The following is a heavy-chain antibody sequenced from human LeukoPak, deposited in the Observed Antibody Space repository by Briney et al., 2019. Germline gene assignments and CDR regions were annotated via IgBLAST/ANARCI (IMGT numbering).Heavy chain of an antibody. J-gene: IGHJ4*02. CDR2: IYSGGST. Sequence: PGGSLRLSYAASGFTVSSNYMSWVRQAPGKGLEWVSVIYSGGSTYYADSVKGRFTISRDNSKNTLYLQMNSLRPEDTAVYYCARSGSGWLYFDYWGQGTLVTVSS. CDR1: GFTVSSNY. CDR3: ARSGSGWLYFDY. D-gene: IGHD6-19*01. V-gene: IGHV3-53*01.